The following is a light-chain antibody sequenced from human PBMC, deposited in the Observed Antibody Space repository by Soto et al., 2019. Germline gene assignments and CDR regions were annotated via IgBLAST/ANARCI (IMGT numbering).Light chain of an antibody. J-gene: IGKJ1*01. V-gene: IGKV3-20*01. CDR3: QQYGSSPRT. CDR2: GAS. Sequence: EIVLTQSPGTLSLSPGERATLSCRPSQSVSSSYLAWYQQKPGQAPRLLIYGASNRATGIPDRFSGSGSGTDFTLTIDRLEPEDFAVYYCQQYGSSPRTFGQGTKVDVK. CDR1: QSVSSSY.